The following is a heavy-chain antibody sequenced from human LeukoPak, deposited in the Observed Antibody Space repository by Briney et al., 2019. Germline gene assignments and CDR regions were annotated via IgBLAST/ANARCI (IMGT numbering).Heavy chain of an antibody. Sequence: PGGSLRLSCAASGFTFSSYGMHWVRQAPGKGLEWVAFIRYDGSNKYYADSVKGRFTISRDNSKNTLYLQMNSLRAEDTAVYYCARVIREYYYDSGADYWGQGTLVTVSS. CDR3: ARVIREYYYDSGADY. J-gene: IGHJ4*02. D-gene: IGHD3-22*01. CDR2: IRYDGSNK. V-gene: IGHV3-30*02. CDR1: GFTFSSYG.